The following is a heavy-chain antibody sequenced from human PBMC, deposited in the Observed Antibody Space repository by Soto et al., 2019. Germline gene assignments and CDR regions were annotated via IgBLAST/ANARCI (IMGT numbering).Heavy chain of an antibody. Sequence: ASVKVSCKASGYTFTSYGIHWVRQAPGQRLEWTGWINAGNGNTKYSEKFQGRVTITRDTSASTAYLELSSLRSEDTAVYYCASDAGDSSAYYGHYYCGMDVWGQGSTVTVSS. CDR2: INAGNGNT. J-gene: IGHJ6*02. D-gene: IGHD6-19*01. CDR3: ASDAGDSSAYYGHYYCGMDV. V-gene: IGHV1-3*01. CDR1: GYTFTSYG.